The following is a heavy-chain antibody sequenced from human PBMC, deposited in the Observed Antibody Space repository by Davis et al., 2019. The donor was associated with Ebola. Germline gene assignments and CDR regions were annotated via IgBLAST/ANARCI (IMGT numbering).Heavy chain of an antibody. D-gene: IGHD1-26*01. CDR3: ARDRGWGPDY. CDR2: IAHDGTNK. V-gene: IGHV3-30*02. J-gene: IGHJ4*02. Sequence: GESLNISCAASGFTFSSYAIHWVRQAPGKGLEWVAFIAHDGTNKNYADSLKGRFTVSRDNPKNTVFLQMNSLGADDTTVYYCARDRGWGPDYWGQGTLVTVSS. CDR1: GFTFSSYA.